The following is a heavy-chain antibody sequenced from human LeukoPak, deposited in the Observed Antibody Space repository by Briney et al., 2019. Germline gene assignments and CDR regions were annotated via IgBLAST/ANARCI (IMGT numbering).Heavy chain of an antibody. Sequence: GGSLRLSCAASGFTFSSYEMNWVRQAPGKGLEWVSYISSSGSTIYYADSVKGRFTISRENAKNSLYLQMNSLRAEDTAVYYCAREYSGYGVDYWGQGTLVTVSS. CDR2: ISSSGSTI. V-gene: IGHV3-48*03. CDR3: AREYSGYGVDY. D-gene: IGHD5-12*01. J-gene: IGHJ4*02. CDR1: GFTFSSYE.